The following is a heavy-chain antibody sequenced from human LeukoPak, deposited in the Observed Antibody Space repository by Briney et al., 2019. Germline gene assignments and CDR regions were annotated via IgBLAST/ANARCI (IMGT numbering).Heavy chain of an antibody. CDR3: ARVKAIRLGNWFDP. CDR1: GFTFSSYS. Sequence: GGSLRLSCAASGFTFSSYSMNWVRQAPGKGLEWVSYISSSSSTIYYADSVKGRFTISRDNAKNSLYLQMNSLRAEDTAVYYCARVKAIRLGNWFDPWGQGTLVTVSS. CDR2: ISSSSSTI. V-gene: IGHV3-48*01. J-gene: IGHJ5*02. D-gene: IGHD2-21*01.